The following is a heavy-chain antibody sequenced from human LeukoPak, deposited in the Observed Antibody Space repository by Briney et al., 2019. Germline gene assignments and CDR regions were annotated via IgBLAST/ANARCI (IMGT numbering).Heavy chain of an antibody. V-gene: IGHV4-59*01. J-gene: IGHJ5*02. D-gene: IGHD6-19*01. CDR1: GGSISSYY. Sequence: PSETLSLTCTVSGGSISSYYWSWIRQPPGKGLEWIGYIYYSGSTNYNPSLKSRVTISVDTSKNQFSLKLSSVTAADTAVYYCARVSSQFEEWLVQGVELDPWGQGTLVTVSS. CDR3: ARVSSQFEEWLVQGVELDP. CDR2: IYYSGST.